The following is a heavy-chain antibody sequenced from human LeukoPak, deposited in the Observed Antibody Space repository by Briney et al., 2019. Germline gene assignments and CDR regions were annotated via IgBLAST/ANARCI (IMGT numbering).Heavy chain of an antibody. D-gene: IGHD1-26*01. V-gene: IGHV3-7*01. J-gene: IGHJ4*02. CDR2: IKQDGSEK. CDR1: GFTFSSYW. CDR3: ARSIGGYYFDY. Sequence: QAGGSLRLSCAASGFTFSSYWMSWVRQAPGKGLEWVDNIKQDGSEKYYVDSVKGRFTISRDNAKNSLYLQMNSLRAEDTAVYYCARSIGGYYFDYWGQGTLVTVSS.